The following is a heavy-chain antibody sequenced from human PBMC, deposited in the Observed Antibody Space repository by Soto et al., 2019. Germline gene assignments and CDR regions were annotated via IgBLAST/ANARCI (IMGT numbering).Heavy chain of an antibody. Sequence: SETLSLTWTVSGGSLSSGDYYWSWIRQPPGKGLEWIGYIYYSGSTYYNPSLKSRVTISVDTSKNQFSLKLSSVTAADTAVYYCARDLAAFDIWGQGTMVTVSS. J-gene: IGHJ3*02. CDR2: IYYSGST. CDR3: ARDLAAFDI. CDR1: GGSLSSGDYY. V-gene: IGHV4-30-4*01.